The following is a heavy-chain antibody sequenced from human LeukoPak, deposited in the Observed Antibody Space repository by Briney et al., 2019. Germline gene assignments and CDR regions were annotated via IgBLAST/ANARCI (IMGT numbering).Heavy chain of an antibody. CDR3: ARGPLIPHYGDYYGEGDY. Sequence: PSETLSLTCAVYGGSFSGYYWSWIRQPPGKGLEWIGEINNSGSTNYNPSPKSRVTISVDTSKNQFSLKLSSVTAADTAVYYCARGPLIPHYGDYYGEGDYWGQGTLVTVSS. CDR1: GGSFSGYY. V-gene: IGHV4-34*01. CDR2: INNSGST. J-gene: IGHJ4*02. D-gene: IGHD4-17*01.